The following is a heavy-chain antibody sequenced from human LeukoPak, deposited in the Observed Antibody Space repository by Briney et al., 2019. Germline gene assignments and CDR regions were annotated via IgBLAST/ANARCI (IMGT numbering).Heavy chain of an antibody. J-gene: IGHJ4*02. Sequence: GGSLRLSCAASGFTFSSYGMHWVRQAPGKGLEWVAVIWYDGSNKYYADSVKGRFTISRDNSKNTLYLQMNSLRAEDTAVYYCARGQIMVRGTIDYWGQGTLVTVSS. V-gene: IGHV3-33*01. CDR1: GFTFSSYG. CDR3: ARGQIMVRGTIDY. D-gene: IGHD3-10*01. CDR2: IWYDGSNK.